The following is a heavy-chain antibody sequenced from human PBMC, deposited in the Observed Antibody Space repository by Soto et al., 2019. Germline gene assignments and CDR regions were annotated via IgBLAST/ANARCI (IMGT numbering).Heavy chain of an antibody. CDR3: ARNPGYSSSWLYYYYGMDV. CDR2: IWYDGSNK. CDR1: GFTFISYG. V-gene: IGHV3-33*01. Sequence: GGSLTLSCTASGFTFISYGMHWVRQAPGKGLEWVAVIWYDGSNKYYADSVKGRFTISRDNSKNTLYLQMNSLRAEDTAVYYCARNPGYSSSWLYYYYGMDVWGQGTTVTVSS. D-gene: IGHD6-13*01. J-gene: IGHJ6*02.